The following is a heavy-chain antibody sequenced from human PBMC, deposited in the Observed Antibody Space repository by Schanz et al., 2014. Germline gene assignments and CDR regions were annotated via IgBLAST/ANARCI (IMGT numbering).Heavy chain of an antibody. CDR3: ARDTTWRLDL. CDR1: GGSIRSGTYY. Sequence: QVQLQESGPGLVKPSQTLSLTCTVSGGSIRSGTYYWSWIRQPAGKAREWVGRVFPNGITNYNPPLKSRVPISLDTSKTQFSLALTSLTAADAAVYYCARDTTWRLDLWGRGTLVTVSS. V-gene: IGHV4-61*02. J-gene: IGHJ2*01. CDR2: VFPNGIT. D-gene: IGHD1-1*01.